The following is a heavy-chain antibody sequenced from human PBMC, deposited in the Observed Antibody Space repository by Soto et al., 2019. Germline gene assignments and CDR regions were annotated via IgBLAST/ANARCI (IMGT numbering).Heavy chain of an antibody. J-gene: IGHJ4*02. Sequence: ASVKVSCKASGYTFTGYYMHWVRQAPGQGLEWMGWINPNSGGTNYAQKFQGWVTMTRDTSISTAYMELSRLRSDDTAVYYCARGAGGYYDSTGPFDYWGQGTLVTVSS. CDR1: GYTFTGYY. V-gene: IGHV1-2*04. CDR2: INPNSGGT. CDR3: ARGAGGYYDSTGPFDY. D-gene: IGHD3-22*01.